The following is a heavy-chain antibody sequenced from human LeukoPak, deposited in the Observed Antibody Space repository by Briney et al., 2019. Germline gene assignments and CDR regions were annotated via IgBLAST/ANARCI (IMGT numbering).Heavy chain of an antibody. CDR1: GFTFSSYS. D-gene: IGHD2-2*01. J-gene: IGHJ3*02. V-gene: IGHV3-21*01. CDR2: ISSSSSYI. CDR3: ARDSSTRRSAFDI. Sequence: GGSLRLSCAASGFTFSSYSMNWVRRAPGKGLEWVSSISSSSSYIYYADSVKGRFTISRDNAKNSLYLQMNNLRAEDTAVYYCARDSSTRRSAFDIWGQGTMVTVSS.